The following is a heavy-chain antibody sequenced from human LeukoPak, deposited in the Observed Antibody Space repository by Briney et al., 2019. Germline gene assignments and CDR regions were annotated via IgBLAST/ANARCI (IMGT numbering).Heavy chain of an antibody. CDR3: AKRTDNWNIGGPFDY. CDR1: GFSFSTYA. CDR2: IRDRGGST. Sequence: GGSLRLSCAASGFSFSTYAMSWVRQAPGKGLEWVSAIRDRGGSTYYADSVKAGFTISRDNSKSTLFLQMNSLRVEDTAIYYCAKRTDNWNIGGPFDYWGQGTLVTVSS. D-gene: IGHD1/OR15-1a*01. J-gene: IGHJ4*02. V-gene: IGHV3-23*01.